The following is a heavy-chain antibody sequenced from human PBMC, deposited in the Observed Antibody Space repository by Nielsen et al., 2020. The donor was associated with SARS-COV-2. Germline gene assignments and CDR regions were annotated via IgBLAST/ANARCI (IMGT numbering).Heavy chain of an antibody. CDR2: IIPIFGTA. V-gene: IGHV1-69*06. Sequence: SVKVSCKASGGTFSSYAISWVRQAPGQGLEWMGGIIPIFGTANYAQKFQGRVTITADKSTSTAYMELSSLRSEDTAVYYCARDPAVAGTGYYYGMDVWGQGTTVTVSS. J-gene: IGHJ6*02. CDR3: ARDPAVAGTGYYYGMDV. CDR1: GGTFSSYA. D-gene: IGHD6-19*01.